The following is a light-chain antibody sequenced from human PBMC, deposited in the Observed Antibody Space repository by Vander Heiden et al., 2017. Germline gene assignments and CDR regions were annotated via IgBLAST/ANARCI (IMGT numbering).Light chain of an antibody. CDR3: QAWDSSTVV. CDR2: QDS. J-gene: IGLJ2*01. Sequence: SCVLTLPPSLPVSPRQTASITRSGNHFGDKSASWHQTQPGPSPVLVIYQDSKRPSGIPERFSGSNSGNTATLTISGTEAMDEADYYCQAWDSSTVVFGGGTKLTVL. V-gene: IGLV3-1*01. CDR1: HFGDKS.